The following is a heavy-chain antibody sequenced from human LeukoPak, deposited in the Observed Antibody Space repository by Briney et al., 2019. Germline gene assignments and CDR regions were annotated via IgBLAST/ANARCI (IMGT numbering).Heavy chain of an antibody. CDR2: IYATGST. CDR3: ARVARWFGELINAFDI. D-gene: IGHD3-10*01. V-gene: IGHV4-61*02. J-gene: IGHJ3*02. Sequence: SQTLSLTCSVSGGSIGSGTHYWSWIRQPAGKGLEWIGRIYATGSTNYNPSLKSRVTISVDTSKNQFSLKLSSVTAADTAVYYCARVARWFGELINAFDIWGQGTMVTVSS. CDR1: GGSIGSGTHY.